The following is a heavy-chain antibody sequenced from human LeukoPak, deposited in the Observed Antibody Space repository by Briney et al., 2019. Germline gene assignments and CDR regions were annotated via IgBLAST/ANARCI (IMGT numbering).Heavy chain of an antibody. J-gene: IGHJ4*02. CDR1: GFIFTKYD. CDR3: AKEAGTITARYFDS. CDR2: IDRDGVT. V-gene: IGHV3-13*01. Sequence: GGSLRPPCAASGFIFTKYDMHWVRHVTGRGLEWVSGIDRDGVTYFADSVKGRFSISRDNSKNTVSLQMNILRAEDTAVYYCAKEAGTITARYFDSWGQGTLVTVSS. D-gene: IGHD6-6*01.